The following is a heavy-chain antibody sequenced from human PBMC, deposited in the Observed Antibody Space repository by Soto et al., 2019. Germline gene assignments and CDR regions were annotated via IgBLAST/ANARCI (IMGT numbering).Heavy chain of an antibody. CDR3: ARDVTSYGDYGNGYFDY. CDR1: GDSISGYY. CDR2: VYYSGST. V-gene: IGHV4-59*01. D-gene: IGHD4-17*01. Sequence: QVQLQESGPGLVKPSETLSLTCTVSGDSISGYYLNWIRQPPGKGLEWIGHVYYSGSTNYNPSLKSRVTISVDTSKNQFSRKLGSVTAAGTAVYYCARDVTSYGDYGNGYFDYWGQGNLVTVSS. J-gene: IGHJ4*02.